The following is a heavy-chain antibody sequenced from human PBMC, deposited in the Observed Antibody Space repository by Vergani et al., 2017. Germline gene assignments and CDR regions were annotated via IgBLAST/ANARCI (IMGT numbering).Heavy chain of an antibody. D-gene: IGHD1-26*01. CDR1: GFTFDDYA. V-gene: IGHV3-43D*03. CDR2: ISWDGGST. Sequence: EVQLVESGGVVVQPGGSLRLSCAASGFTFDDYAMHWVRQAPGKGLEWVSLISWDGGSTYYADSVKGRFTISRDNSKNSLYLQMNSLRAEDTALYYCAKGIWSLVGATAFDYWGQGTLVTVSS. J-gene: IGHJ4*02. CDR3: AKGIWSLVGATAFDY.